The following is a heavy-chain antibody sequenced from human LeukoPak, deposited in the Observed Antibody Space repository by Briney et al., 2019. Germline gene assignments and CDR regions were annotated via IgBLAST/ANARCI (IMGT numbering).Heavy chain of an antibody. CDR3: ARDHCSSASCYYGWFDP. Sequence: GASVKVSCKASGYTFTSYGISWVRQAPGQGLEWMGWISAYNGNTNYAQKLQGRVTMTTDTSTSTAYMELRSLRSDDTAVYYCARDHCSSASCYYGWFDPWGQGTLVTASS. CDR1: GYTFTSYG. D-gene: IGHD2-2*01. J-gene: IGHJ5*02. CDR2: ISAYNGNT. V-gene: IGHV1-18*01.